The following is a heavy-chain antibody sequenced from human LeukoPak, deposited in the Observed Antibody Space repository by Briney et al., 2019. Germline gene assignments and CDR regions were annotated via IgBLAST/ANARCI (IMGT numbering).Heavy chain of an antibody. CDR1: KLTFSSYW. CDR2: IKGDGSEE. D-gene: IGHD2-2*01. V-gene: IGHV3-7*04. CDR3: ARDPYTSFFGAFDI. Sequence: PGGSLRLSCVASKLTFSSYWMTWVRQAPGKGLECVANIKGDGSEEYYVDSVKGRFTISRDNAKNSLYLQMDSLRAEDTAVYYCARDPYTSFFGAFDIWGQGTMVTVSS. J-gene: IGHJ3*02.